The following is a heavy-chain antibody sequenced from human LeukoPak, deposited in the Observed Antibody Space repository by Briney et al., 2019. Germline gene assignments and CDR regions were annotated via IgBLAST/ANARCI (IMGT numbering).Heavy chain of an antibody. D-gene: IGHD3-22*01. CDR3: ARWAGYYYDSSGYYVDY. CDR2: ISAYNGNT. V-gene: IGHV1-18*01. Sequence: ASVKVSCKASGYTFTSYGVSWVRQAPGQGLEWMGWISAYNGNTNYAQKLQGRVTMTTDTSTSTAYMELRSLRSDDTAVYHCARWAGYYYDSSGYYVDYWGQGTLVTVSS. CDR1: GYTFTSYG. J-gene: IGHJ4*02.